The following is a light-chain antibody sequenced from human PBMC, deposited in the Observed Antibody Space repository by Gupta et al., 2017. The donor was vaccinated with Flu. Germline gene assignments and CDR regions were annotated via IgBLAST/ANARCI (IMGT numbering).Light chain of an antibody. CDR1: QSVSTY. V-gene: IGKV1-39*01. Sequence: DIQVTQSPSSLSASVGDRVTITCRTTQSVSTYLNWYQQKPGKVPKVLIYTVSTLQSGVPSRFSGSGSGTEFTLTISSLQPEDFATYYRQQSYSTPRTFGQGTKVDFK. CDR2: TVS. J-gene: IGKJ1*01. CDR3: QQSYSTPRT.